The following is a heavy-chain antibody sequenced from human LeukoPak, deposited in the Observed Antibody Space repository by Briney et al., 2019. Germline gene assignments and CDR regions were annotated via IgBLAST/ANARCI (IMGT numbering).Heavy chain of an antibody. CDR3: ARGLAAAGTGLDY. J-gene: IGHJ4*02. D-gene: IGHD6-13*01. V-gene: IGHV4-34*01. CDR2: INHSGST. Sequence: SETLSLTCAVYGGSFSGYYWSWIRQPPGKGLEWIGEINHSGSTNYNPSLKSRVTISVDTSKNQFSLKLRSVTAADTAVYYCARGLAAAGTGLDYWGQGTLVTVSS. CDR1: GGSFSGYY.